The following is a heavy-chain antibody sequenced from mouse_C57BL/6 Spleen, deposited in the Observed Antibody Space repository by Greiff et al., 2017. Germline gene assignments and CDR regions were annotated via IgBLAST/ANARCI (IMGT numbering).Heavy chain of an antibody. V-gene: IGHV1-42*01. J-gene: IGHJ2*01. D-gene: IGHD2-2*01. CDR3: ARRYGYDAVYYFDY. CDR2: INPSTGGT. Sequence: EVQLQQSGPELVKPGASVKISCKASGYSFTGYYMNWVKQSPEKSLEWIGEINPSTGGTTYNQKFKAKATLTVDKSSSTAYMQLKSLTSEDSAVYYCARRYGYDAVYYFDYWGQGTTLTVSS. CDR1: GYSFTGYY.